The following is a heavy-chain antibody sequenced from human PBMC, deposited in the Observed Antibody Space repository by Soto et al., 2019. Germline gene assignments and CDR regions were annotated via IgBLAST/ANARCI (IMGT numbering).Heavy chain of an antibody. CDR3: ARSRYYYDSSGYYDPFAL. CDR1: GRTFSSYA. J-gene: IGHJ3*01. Sequence: VKVSCKASGRTFSSYAISWVRQAPGQGLEWMGGIIPIFGTANYAQEFQGRVTITADESTSTAYIELSSLRSEDTAVYYCARSRYYYDSSGYYDPFALWGQGTLVTVSS. D-gene: IGHD3-22*01. V-gene: IGHV1-69*13. CDR2: IIPIFGTA.